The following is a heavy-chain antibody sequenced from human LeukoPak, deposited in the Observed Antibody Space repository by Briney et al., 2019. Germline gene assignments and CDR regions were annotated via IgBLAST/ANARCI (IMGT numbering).Heavy chain of an antibody. V-gene: IGHV1-69*05. CDR2: IIPIFGTA. Sequence: SVKVSCKASGGTFSSYAISWVRQAPGQGLEWMGRIIPIFGTANYAQKFQGRVTITTDESTSTAYMELSSLRSEDTAVYYCARELYTIFGEADGFDPWGQGTLVTVSS. D-gene: IGHD3-3*01. J-gene: IGHJ5*02. CDR1: GGTFSSYA. CDR3: ARELYTIFGEADGFDP.